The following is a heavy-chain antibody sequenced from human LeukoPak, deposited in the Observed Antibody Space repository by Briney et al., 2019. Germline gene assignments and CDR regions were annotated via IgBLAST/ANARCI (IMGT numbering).Heavy chain of an antibody. J-gene: IGHJ4*02. CDR1: GFTFSSYA. V-gene: IGHV3-30*04. Sequence: PGGSLRLSCAASGFTFSSYAMHWVRQAPGKGLEWVAVISYDGSNKYYADSVKGLFTISRDNSKNTLYMKMNSLRAEDTAVYYCARVTGGYNLVDYWGQGTLVTVSS. CDR3: ARVTGGYNLVDY. CDR2: ISYDGSNK. D-gene: IGHD5-24*01.